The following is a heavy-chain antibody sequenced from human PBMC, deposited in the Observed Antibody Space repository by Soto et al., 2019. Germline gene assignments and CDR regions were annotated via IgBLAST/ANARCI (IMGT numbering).Heavy chain of an antibody. Sequence: SETLSLTCTVSGGSISSYYWSWIRQPPGKGLEWIGYIYYSGSTNYNPSLKSRVTISVDTSKNQFSLKLSSVTAADTAVYYCARVLPDMYSSSSDYYYYYMDVWGKGTTVTVSS. CDR2: IYYSGST. V-gene: IGHV4-59*01. D-gene: IGHD6-6*01. CDR3: ARVLPDMYSSSSDYYYYYMDV. J-gene: IGHJ6*03. CDR1: GGSISSYY.